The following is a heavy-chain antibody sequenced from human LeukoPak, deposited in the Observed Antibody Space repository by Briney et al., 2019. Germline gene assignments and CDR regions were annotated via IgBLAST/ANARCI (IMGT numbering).Heavy chain of an antibody. J-gene: IGHJ4*02. Sequence: GGSLRLSCAASGFTFSSYVMSWVRQAPGKGLEWVSAISGSGDGTYYADSVKGRFTISRDNSENTLFLQMCSLRAEDTAVYYCAKHRTSSGWYVDYWGQGTLVTVSS. CDR3: AKHRTSSGWYVDY. CDR1: GFTFSSYV. CDR2: ISGSGDGT. D-gene: IGHD6-19*01. V-gene: IGHV3-23*01.